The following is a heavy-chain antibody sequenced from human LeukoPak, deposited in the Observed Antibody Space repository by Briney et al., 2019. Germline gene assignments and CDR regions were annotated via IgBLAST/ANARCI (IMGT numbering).Heavy chain of an antibody. Sequence: GGSLRLSCAASGFTFSDYYMSWVRQAPGKGLEWVSYISSSGNIIYYADSVKGRFTISRDNAKNSLYLQMNSLRAEDTAVYYCARRRYNWNAIDYWGQGTLVAVSS. CDR1: GFTFSDYY. V-gene: IGHV3-11*01. J-gene: IGHJ4*02. D-gene: IGHD1-20*01. CDR2: ISSSGNII. CDR3: ARRRYNWNAIDY.